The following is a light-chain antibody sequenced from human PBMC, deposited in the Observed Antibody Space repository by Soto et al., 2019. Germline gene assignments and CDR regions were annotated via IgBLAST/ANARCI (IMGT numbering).Light chain of an antibody. Sequence: QSVLTQPPSVSAAPGQKVTISCSGSSSNIGGNSVSWYQQLPGTAPKLLIYRNNQRPSGVPDRFYASKSGTSASLPTTGLRHEDEADYYCQSYDDSLSGSWVFGTGTKVTV. J-gene: IGLJ1*01. CDR3: QSYDDSLSGSWV. CDR2: RNN. V-gene: IGLV1-40*01. CDR1: SSNIGGNS.